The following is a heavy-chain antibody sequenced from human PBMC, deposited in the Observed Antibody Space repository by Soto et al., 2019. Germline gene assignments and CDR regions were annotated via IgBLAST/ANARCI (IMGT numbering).Heavy chain of an antibody. D-gene: IGHD3-16*01. J-gene: IGHJ4*02. CDR2: MYNSGST. CDR3: ARGGDTTKVDY. V-gene: IGHV4-31*03. CDR1: GGSISSGGYC. Sequence: QVQLQESGPGLVKPSQTLSLTCTVSGGSISSGGYCWSWIRQHPGEGLEWIGFMYNSGSTSYNPSRKGRATISVDTSTNQFSLNLRSVTAADTAVYSCARGGDTTKVDYWGQGTLVTVSS.